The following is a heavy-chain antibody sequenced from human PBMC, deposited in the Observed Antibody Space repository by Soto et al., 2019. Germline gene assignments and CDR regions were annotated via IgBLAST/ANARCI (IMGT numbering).Heavy chain of an antibody. D-gene: IGHD6-13*01. CDR3: ERPKGIADADDEY. J-gene: IGHJ4*02. Sequence: QLQLQESGPGLVKPSETLSLTCTVSGGSISSSSYYWGWIRQPPGKGLEWIGSIYYSGSTYYNPSLKRRVTISVDKSKNQFSLKLSAVTAEDPAVYYCERPKGIADADDEYWGQGPLVTV. CDR2: IYYSGST. V-gene: IGHV4-39*01. CDR1: GGSISSSSYY.